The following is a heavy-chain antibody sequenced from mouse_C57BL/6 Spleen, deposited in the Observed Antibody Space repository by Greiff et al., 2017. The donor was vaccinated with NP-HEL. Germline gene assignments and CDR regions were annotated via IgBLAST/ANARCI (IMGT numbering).Heavy chain of an antibody. V-gene: IGHV1-81*01. D-gene: IGHD1-1*01. Sequence: QVQLQQSGAELARPGASVKLSCKASGYTFTSYGISWVKQRTGQGLEWIGEIYPRSGNTYYNEKFKGKATLTADKSSSTAYMELRSLTSEDSAVYFCARRGDITTGVATDDWGQGTTLTVSS. CDR1: GYTFTSYG. CDR2: IYPRSGNT. J-gene: IGHJ2*01. CDR3: ARRGDITTGVATDD.